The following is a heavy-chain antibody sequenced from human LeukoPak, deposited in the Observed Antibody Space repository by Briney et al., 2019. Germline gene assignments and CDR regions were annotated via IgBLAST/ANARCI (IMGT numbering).Heavy chain of an antibody. D-gene: IGHD3-3*01. CDR3: ARLYFDFWSGYSDY. J-gene: IGHJ4*02. Sequence: PSETLSLTCTVSGGSISSYYWSWIRQPAGKGLEWIGRIYTSGSTNYNPSLKSRVTMSVDTSKNQFSLKLSSVTAADTAVYYCARLYFDFWSGYSDYWGQGTLVTVSS. CDR1: GGSISSYY. V-gene: IGHV4-4*07. CDR2: IYTSGST.